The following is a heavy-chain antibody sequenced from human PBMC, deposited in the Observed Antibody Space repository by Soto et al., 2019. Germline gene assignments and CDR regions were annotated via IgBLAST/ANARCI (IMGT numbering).Heavy chain of an antibody. CDR2: TNPNSGGT. V-gene: IGHV1-2*02. Sequence: QVQLVQSGAEVKKPGASVKVSCKASGNAFTDQYMHWVRQAPGQGLEWMGWTNPNSGGTNYAQKFQGRVTMTRDTSISTAYTELRTLSSDATAIYYCATSSSWYNKCLAPWGQGTLVTVSS. J-gene: IGHJ5*02. CDR3: ATSSSWYNKCLAP. CDR1: GNAFTDQY. D-gene: IGHD6-19*01.